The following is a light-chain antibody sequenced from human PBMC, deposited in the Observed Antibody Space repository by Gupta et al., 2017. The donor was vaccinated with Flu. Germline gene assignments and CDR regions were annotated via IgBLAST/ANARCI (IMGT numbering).Light chain of an antibody. J-gene: IGKJ4*01. CDR1: QSLLHSNGYNY. V-gene: IGKV2-28*01. CDR2: LGS. CDR3: RQALQNFTLT. Sequence: DIVMTQSPLSLPVTPGEPASISCRSSQSLLHSNGYNYLDWYMQKPGQSPQLLIYLGSNRDAGVPDRFSGSGLGTDFTLKISRGEAEDVGVYYCRQALQNFTLTFGGGTKVEIK.